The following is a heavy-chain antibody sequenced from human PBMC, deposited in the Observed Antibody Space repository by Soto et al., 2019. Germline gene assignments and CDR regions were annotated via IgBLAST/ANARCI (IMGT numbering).Heavy chain of an antibody. CDR2: INQDGSEK. Sequence: EVRLVESGGGLVQPGGSLTLSCAASGFTFSSYWMTWVRQAPGKGLEWVANINQDGSEKYYIDSMKGRFTISRDNAKNSVLVQLTSPRAEDTDVYYCARDRGRPDLRDTHYYDSSDLDYGMDVWGQGTTGTVSS. CDR1: GFTFSSYW. J-gene: IGHJ6*02. D-gene: IGHD3-22*01. CDR3: ARDRGRPDLRDTHYYDSSDLDYGMDV. V-gene: IGHV3-7*01.